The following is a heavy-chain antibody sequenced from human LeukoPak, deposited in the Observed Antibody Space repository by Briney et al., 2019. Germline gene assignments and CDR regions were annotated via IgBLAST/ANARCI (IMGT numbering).Heavy chain of an antibody. CDR3: AGDEKLKPCGSGGSCYSGYFDY. V-gene: IGHV4-4*02. D-gene: IGHD2-15*01. Sequence: PSESVSLTCAVSGGSISSSNWWSWVRQPPGKGLEWIGEIYHSGSTNYNPSLKSRVTISVDKSKNKFSLKLSSVPAADTAVYYGAGDEKLKPCGSGGSCYSGYFDYWGQGTLASVSS. CDR1: GGSISSSNW. CDR2: IYHSGST. J-gene: IGHJ4*03.